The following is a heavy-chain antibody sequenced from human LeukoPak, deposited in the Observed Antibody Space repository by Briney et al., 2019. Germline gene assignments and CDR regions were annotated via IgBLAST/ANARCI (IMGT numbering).Heavy chain of an antibody. CDR2: IIPIFGTS. CDR3: ARDAAIFDSRGYYFLW. V-gene: IGHV1-69*13. D-gene: IGHD3-22*01. Sequence: SVKVSCKASGGTFSGSGISWVRQSPGQGPEWMGGIIPIFGTSNYAQKFQGRVTITADESTSTAYMELTSLRSDDTAIYYCARDAAIFDSRGYYFLWWGQGTLVTVSS. J-gene: IGHJ4*02. CDR1: GGTFSGSG.